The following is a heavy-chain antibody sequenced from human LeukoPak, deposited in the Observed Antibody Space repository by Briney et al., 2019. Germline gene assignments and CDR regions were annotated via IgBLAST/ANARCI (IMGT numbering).Heavy chain of an antibody. CDR2: IYYSGST. CDR3: ARHASYYASGSFYPYFDY. J-gene: IGHJ4*02. V-gene: IGHV4-39*01. D-gene: IGHD3-10*01. Sequence: SETLSLTCTVSGGSISSSSYYWGWIRQPPGKGLEWIGRIYYSGSTYDNPSLKSRVTISVDTSKSQFSLKLSSVTAADTAVYYCARHASYYASGSFYPYFDYWGQGTLVTVSS. CDR1: GGSISSSSYY.